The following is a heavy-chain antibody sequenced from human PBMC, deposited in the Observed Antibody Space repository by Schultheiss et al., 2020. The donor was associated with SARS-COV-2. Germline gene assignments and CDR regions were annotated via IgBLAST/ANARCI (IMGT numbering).Heavy chain of an antibody. CDR3: ARDSGRITMIVVD. CDR1: GFTFSSYW. V-gene: IGHV3-7*01. J-gene: IGHJ4*02. Sequence: GESLKISCAASGFTFSSYWMSWVRQAPGKGLEWVANIKQDGSEKYYVDSVKGRFTISRDNAKNSLYLQMNSLRAEDTAVYYCARDSGRITMIVVDWGQGTLVTVSS. CDR2: IKQDGSEK. D-gene: IGHD3-22*01.